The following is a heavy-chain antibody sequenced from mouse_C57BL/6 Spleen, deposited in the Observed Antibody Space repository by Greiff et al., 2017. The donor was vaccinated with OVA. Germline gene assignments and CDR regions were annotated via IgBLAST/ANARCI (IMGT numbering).Heavy chain of an antibody. CDR3: AREKDLYV. CDR2: ISSGGSYT. J-gene: IGHJ1*03. V-gene: IGHV5-6*01. CDR1: GFTFSSYG. Sequence: EVQGVESGGDLVQPGGSLKLSCAASGFTFSSYGMSWVRQTPDKRLEWVATISSGGSYTYYPDSVKGRFTISRDNAKNTLYLQMSSLKSEDTAMYYCAREKDLYVCGTGTTVTVSS.